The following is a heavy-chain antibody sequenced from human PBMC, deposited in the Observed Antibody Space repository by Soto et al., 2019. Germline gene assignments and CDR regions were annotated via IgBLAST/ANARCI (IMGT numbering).Heavy chain of an antibody. Sequence: GGSLRLSCAAAGFTFSSYGRSWVSQTTGKGLEWVSAISGSGGSTYYADSVKGRLTISRDNSKNTLYLQMNSLRAEDTAVYYCAKDSRPYDILTGYYQNWFDPWGQGTLVTVSS. V-gene: IGHV3-23*01. CDR3: AKDSRPYDILTGYYQNWFDP. J-gene: IGHJ5*02. CDR2: ISGSGGST. CDR1: GFTFSSYG. D-gene: IGHD3-9*01.